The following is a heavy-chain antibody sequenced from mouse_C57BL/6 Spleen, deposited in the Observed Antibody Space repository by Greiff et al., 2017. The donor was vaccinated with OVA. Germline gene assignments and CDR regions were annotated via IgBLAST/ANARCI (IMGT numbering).Heavy chain of an antibody. Sequence: QVQLQQPGAELVRPGSSVKLSCKASGYTFTSYWMHWVQQRPIQGLEWIGNIDPSDSETHYNQKFKDKATLTVDKSSSTAYMQLSSLTSEDSAVYYCASVHGKGDYFDYWGQGTTLTVSS. CDR1: GYTFTSYW. D-gene: IGHD1-1*01. CDR2: IDPSDSET. J-gene: IGHJ2*01. CDR3: ASVHGKGDYFDY. V-gene: IGHV1-52*01.